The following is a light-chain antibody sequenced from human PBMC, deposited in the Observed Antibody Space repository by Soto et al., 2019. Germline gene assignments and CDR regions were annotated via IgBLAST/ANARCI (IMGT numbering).Light chain of an antibody. CDR3: HPRQSWPRT. CDR1: QTVNSR. CDR2: HTS. V-gene: IGKV3-11*01. Sequence: EIVLTQSPATLSSSPGERDTLSCRASQTVNSRLAWYQHKPGQAPRLLIYHTSNRATGIPARFSGSGSVTDFTLTSSRLEPEDFAVYYCHPRQSWPRTFGQGTNVEIK. J-gene: IGKJ1*01.